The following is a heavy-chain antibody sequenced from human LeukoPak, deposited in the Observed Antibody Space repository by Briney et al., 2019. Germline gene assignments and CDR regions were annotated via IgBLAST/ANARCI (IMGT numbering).Heavy chain of an antibody. D-gene: IGHD6-6*01. J-gene: IGHJ4*02. CDR1: GYSFTNYW. V-gene: IGHV5-51*01. Sequence: GESLKISCKGFGYSFTNYWIGWVRQIPGKGLEWMGIIYVDDSDTRYSPSFQGQVTISADNSISTAYLQWSSLKASDTAMYYCARRSLSSLSYYFDYWGQGTLVTVSS. CDR3: ARRSLSSLSYYFDY. CDR2: IYVDDSDT.